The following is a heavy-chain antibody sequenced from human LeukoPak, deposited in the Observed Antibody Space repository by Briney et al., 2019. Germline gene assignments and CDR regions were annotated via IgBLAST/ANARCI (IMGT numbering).Heavy chain of an antibody. CDR3: ARAGGFFSPFGY. Sequence: SETLSLTCTVSGGSISSGGYYWSWIRQHPGKGLEWIGYIYYSGSTYYNPSLKGRVTISVDTSKNRFSLKLSSVTAADTAVYYCARAGGFFSPFGYWGQGTLVTVSS. V-gene: IGHV4-31*03. D-gene: IGHD3-3*01. J-gene: IGHJ4*02. CDR2: IYYSGST. CDR1: GGSISSGGYY.